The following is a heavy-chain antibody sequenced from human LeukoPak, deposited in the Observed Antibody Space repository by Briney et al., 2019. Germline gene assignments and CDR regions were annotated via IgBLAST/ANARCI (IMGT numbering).Heavy chain of an antibody. J-gene: IGHJ6*02. D-gene: IGHD2-2*01. Sequence: SVKVSCKASGGTFSSYAISWVRQAPGQGLEWMGGIIPIFGTANYAQKFQGRVTITADESTSTAYMELSSLRSEDTAVYYCARDREDIVVVPAAMRRDYYYYGMDVWGQGTTVTVSS. CDR1: GGTFSSYA. CDR2: IIPIFGTA. CDR3: ARDREDIVVVPAAMRRDYYYYGMDV. V-gene: IGHV1-69*01.